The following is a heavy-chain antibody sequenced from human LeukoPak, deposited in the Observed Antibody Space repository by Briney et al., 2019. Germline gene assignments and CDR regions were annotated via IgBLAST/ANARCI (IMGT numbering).Heavy chain of an antibody. Sequence: SQTLSLTCTVSGGSITSGNYYWSWIRQAPGRGLEWIGYIYHSGDTYSNPSLKGRATVSMDRSKNQFSLNLSSVTAADTAVYYCARLIAADPQLDCWGQGTLVTVSS. CDR3: ARLIAADPQLDC. CDR1: GGSITSGNYY. J-gene: IGHJ4*02. D-gene: IGHD6-13*01. CDR2: IYHSGDT. V-gene: IGHV4-30-2*01.